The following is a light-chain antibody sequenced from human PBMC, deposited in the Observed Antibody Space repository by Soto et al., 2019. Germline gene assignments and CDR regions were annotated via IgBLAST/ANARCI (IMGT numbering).Light chain of an antibody. Sequence: EIVMTQSPATVSVSPGQRATLSCRAGQSVSDKLAWYQQKPGQAPRLLIYHASARATGIPARFSGSGSGTEFTLTISGLQSEDFAVYYCQQYNNWPPWTFGQGTKVDIK. CDR2: HAS. CDR1: QSVSDK. CDR3: QQYNNWPPWT. V-gene: IGKV3-15*01. J-gene: IGKJ1*01.